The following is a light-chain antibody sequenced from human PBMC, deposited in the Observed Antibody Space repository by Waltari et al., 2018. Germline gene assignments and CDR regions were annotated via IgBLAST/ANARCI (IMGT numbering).Light chain of an antibody. V-gene: IGKV3-20*01. Sequence: EIVLAQSPDTLSLSQGERATLSCRASQSVSSNDLTWYQQKPGQAPRLLIFGASSRATGIPDRFSGSGSGTDFTLTISRLEPEDFATYYCQQYGSSFPVTYGQGTRLEIK. CDR3: QQYGSSFPVT. J-gene: IGKJ5*01. CDR1: QSVSSND. CDR2: GAS.